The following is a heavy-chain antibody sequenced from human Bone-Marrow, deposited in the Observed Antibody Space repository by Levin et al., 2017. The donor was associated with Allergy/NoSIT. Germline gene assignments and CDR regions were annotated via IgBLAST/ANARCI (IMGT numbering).Heavy chain of an antibody. CDR1: GGSFSGYY. V-gene: IGHV4-34*01. Sequence: PSETLSLTCAVYGGSFSGYYWSWIRQPPGKGLEWIGEINHSGSTNYNPSLKSRVTISVDTSKNQFSLKLSSVTAADTAVYYCARASSSGYLGIYWGQGTLVTVSS. J-gene: IGHJ4*02. D-gene: IGHD3-22*01. CDR2: INHSGST. CDR3: ARASSSGYLGIY.